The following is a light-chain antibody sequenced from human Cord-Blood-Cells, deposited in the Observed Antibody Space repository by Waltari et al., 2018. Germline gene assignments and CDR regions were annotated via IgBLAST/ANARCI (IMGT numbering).Light chain of an antibody. J-gene: IGKJ4*01. V-gene: IGKV1-39*01. CDR3: QQSYSTPQGLT. Sequence: DIQMTQSPSSLSASVVDRVTITCRASQSISSYLNWYQQKPGKAPKLLIYAASSLQSGVPSRFSGSGSGTDFTLTISSLQPEDFATYYCQQSYSTPQGLTFGGGTKVEIK. CDR1: QSISSY. CDR2: AAS.